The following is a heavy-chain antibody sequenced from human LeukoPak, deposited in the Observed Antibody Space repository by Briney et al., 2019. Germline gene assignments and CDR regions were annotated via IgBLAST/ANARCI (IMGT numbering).Heavy chain of an antibody. CDR2: INHSGST. Sequence: SETLSLTRAVYGGSFSGYYWSWIRQPPGKGREWIGEINHSGSTNYNPSLKSRVTISVDTSKNQFSLKLSSVTAADTAVYYCATSGLRDGFDYWGQGTLVTVSS. V-gene: IGHV4-34*01. D-gene: IGHD3-22*01. CDR1: GGSFSGYY. J-gene: IGHJ4*02. CDR3: ATSGLRDGFDY.